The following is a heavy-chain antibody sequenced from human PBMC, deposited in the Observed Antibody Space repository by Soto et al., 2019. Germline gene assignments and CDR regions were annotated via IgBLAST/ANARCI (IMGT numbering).Heavy chain of an antibody. CDR1: GFTVSSNY. J-gene: IGHJ4*02. D-gene: IGHD5-18*01. V-gene: IGHV3-66*01. CDR2: IYSDGST. CDR3: ACNGIQLWSGYFDY. Sequence: EVQLVESGGGLVQPGGSLRLSCAASGFTVSSNYMSWVRQAPGKGLEWVSVIYSDGSTYYADSVKGRFTISRDNSKNTLYLQMNSLRAEDTAIYYCACNGIQLWSGYFDYWGQGTLVTVSS.